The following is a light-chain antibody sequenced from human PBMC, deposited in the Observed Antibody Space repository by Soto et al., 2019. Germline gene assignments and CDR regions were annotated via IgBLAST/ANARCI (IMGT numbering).Light chain of an antibody. J-gene: IGKJ4*01. CDR1: ESVGEW. V-gene: IGKV1-5*01. CDR3: QHYNNYPLT. Sequence: DIQMTQSPSTLSASVGDRITITCRASESVGEWLAWYQQKPGKAPKALIYHASSLESGVPSSFSGSGSGTDFPLTISSLQPDYFATYYGQHYNNYPLTGAGGTKVEIK. CDR2: HAS.